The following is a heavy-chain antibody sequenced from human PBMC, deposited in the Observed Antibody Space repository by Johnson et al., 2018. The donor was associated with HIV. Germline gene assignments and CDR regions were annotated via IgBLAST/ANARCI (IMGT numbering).Heavy chain of an antibody. Sequence: VLLVESGGGLVQPGGSLRLSCAAPGFTFDDYGMSWVRQAPGKGLEWVSGINWNGGNTSYADSVKGRFTISRDNAKNSLYLQMNSLRAEDTALYYCARWGRKDRRDAFDIWGQGTMVTVSS. CDR3: ARWGRKDRRDAFDI. CDR1: GFTFDDYG. CDR2: INWNGGNT. V-gene: IGHV3-20*04. J-gene: IGHJ3*02. D-gene: IGHD2-15*01.